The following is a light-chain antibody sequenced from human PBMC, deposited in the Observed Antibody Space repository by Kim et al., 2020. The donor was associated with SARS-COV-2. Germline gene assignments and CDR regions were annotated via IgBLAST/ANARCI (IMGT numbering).Light chain of an antibody. CDR2: RAT. CDR3: QQYSDYPWT. CDR1: QSIGIW. V-gene: IGKV1-5*03. Sequence: ASAGDTVTITCRASQSIGIWLAWYQQNPGKAPTLLLYRATTLESAVPSRFSGSGFDTEFTLTISSLQPDDFSTYYCQQYSDYPWTFGQGTKVDIK. J-gene: IGKJ1*01.